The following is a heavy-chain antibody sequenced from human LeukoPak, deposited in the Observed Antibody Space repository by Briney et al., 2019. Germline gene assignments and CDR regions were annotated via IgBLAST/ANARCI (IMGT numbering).Heavy chain of an antibody. V-gene: IGHV3-30*02. J-gene: IGHJ4*02. CDR2: IRYDGSNK. CDR1: GFTFSSYG. CDR3: AKDRRDVRGVIIEAEYYFDY. D-gene: IGHD3-10*01. Sequence: PGGSLRLSCAASGFTFSSYGMHWVRQAPGKGLEWVAFIRYDGSNKYYADSVKGRFTISRDNSKNTLYLQMNGLRAEDTAVYYCAKDRRDVRGVIIEAEYYFDYWGQGTLVTVSS.